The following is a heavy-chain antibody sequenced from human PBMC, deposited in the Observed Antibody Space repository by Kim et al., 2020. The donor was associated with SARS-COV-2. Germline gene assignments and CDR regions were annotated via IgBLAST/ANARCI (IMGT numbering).Heavy chain of an antibody. CDR2: INHSGST. J-gene: IGHJ4*02. CDR1: GGSFSGYY. V-gene: IGHV4-34*01. CDR3: ARGASMVDY. Sequence: SETLSLTCAVYGGSFSGYYWSWIRQPPGKGLEWIGEINHSGSTNYNPSLKSRVTISVDTSKNQFSLKLSSVTAADTAVYYCARGASMVDYWGQGTLVTVSS.